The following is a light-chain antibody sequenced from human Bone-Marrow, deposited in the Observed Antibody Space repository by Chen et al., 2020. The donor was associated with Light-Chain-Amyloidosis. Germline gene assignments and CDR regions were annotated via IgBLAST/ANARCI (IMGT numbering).Light chain of an antibody. CDR1: SSNIGSNI. V-gene: IGLV1-44*01. CDR3: ATRDDSLKAVI. J-gene: IGLJ2*01. Sequence: QSVLTQPPSASGTPGQRVTISCSGSSSNIGSNIVNGYQQLPGTAPKLPICCNDERPSGVPDRFSGSKSGTSASRAISGLQSEDEADYYCATRDDSLKAVIFGGGTKLTVL. CDR2: CND.